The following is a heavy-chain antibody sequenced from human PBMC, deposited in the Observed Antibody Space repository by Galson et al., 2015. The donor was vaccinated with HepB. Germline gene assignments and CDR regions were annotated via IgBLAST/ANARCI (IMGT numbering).Heavy chain of an antibody. CDR1: GGSISSGDYY. CDR3: ARVRSGWPHFDY. V-gene: IGHV4-30-4*01. CDR2: IYYSGST. D-gene: IGHD6-19*01. J-gene: IGHJ4*02. Sequence: TLSLTCTVSGGSISSGDYYWSWIRQPPGKGLEWIGYIYYSGSTYYNPSLRSRVTISVDTSKNQFSLKLSSVTAADTAVYYCARVRSGWPHFDYWGQGTLVTVSS.